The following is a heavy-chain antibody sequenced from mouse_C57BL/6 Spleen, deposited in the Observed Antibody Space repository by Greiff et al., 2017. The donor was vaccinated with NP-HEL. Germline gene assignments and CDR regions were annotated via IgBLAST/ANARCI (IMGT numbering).Heavy chain of an antibody. CDR2: INSDGGSI. Sequence: EVQRVESGGGLVQPGESLKLSCESNEYEFPSHDMSWVRKTPEKRLELVAAINSDGGSIYYPDTMERRFIISRDNTKKTLYLQMSSLRSEDTALYYCARHGDYGSSHWYFDVWGTGTTVTVSS. J-gene: IGHJ1*03. V-gene: IGHV5-2*01. D-gene: IGHD1-1*01. CDR1: EYEFPSHD. CDR3: ARHGDYGSSHWYFDV.